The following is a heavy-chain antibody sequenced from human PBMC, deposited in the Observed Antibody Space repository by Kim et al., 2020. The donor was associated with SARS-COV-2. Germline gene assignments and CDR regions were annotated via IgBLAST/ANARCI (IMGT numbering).Heavy chain of an antibody. J-gene: IGHJ3*02. CDR2: IYPGDSDT. CDR1: GYSFTSYW. CDR3: ARPVRQWLVPEDAFDI. D-gene: IGHD6-19*01. V-gene: IGHV5-51*01. Sequence: GESLQISCKGSGYSFTSYWIGWVRQMPGKGLEWMGIIYPGDSDTRYSPSFQGQVTISADKSISTAYLQWSSLKASDTAMYYCARPVRQWLVPEDAFDIWGQGTMVTVSS.